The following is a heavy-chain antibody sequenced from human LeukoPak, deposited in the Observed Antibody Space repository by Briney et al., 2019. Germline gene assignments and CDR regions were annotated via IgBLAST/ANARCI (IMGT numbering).Heavy chain of an antibody. J-gene: IGHJ4*02. CDR1: GYTFTGYY. Sequence: ASVKVSCKASGYTFTGYYMHWVRQAPGQGLEWMGGIIPIFGTANYAQKFQGRVTITADESTSTAYMELSSLRSEDTAVYYCARERGEPEKYYYDSSGYYYWGQGTLVTVSS. CDR2: IIPIFGTA. CDR3: ARERGEPEKYYYDSSGYYY. V-gene: IGHV1-69*13. D-gene: IGHD3-22*01.